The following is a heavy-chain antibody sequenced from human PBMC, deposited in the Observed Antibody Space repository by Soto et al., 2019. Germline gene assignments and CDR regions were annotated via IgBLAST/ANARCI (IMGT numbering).Heavy chain of an antibody. Sequence: PGGSLRLSCAASGFTFSSYAMHWVRQAPGKGLEWVAVISYDGSNKYYADSVKGRFTISRDNSKNTLYLQMNSLRAEDTAVYYCAKEDCSSTSCYPPHGMDVWGQGTTVTVSS. D-gene: IGHD2-2*01. J-gene: IGHJ6*02. CDR3: AKEDCSSTSCYPPHGMDV. CDR2: ISYDGSNK. V-gene: IGHV3-30-3*01. CDR1: GFTFSSYA.